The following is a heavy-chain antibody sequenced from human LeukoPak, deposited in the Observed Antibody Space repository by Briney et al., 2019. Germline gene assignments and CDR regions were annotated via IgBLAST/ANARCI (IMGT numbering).Heavy chain of an antibody. CDR3: ARTRDSSGCFDF. V-gene: IGHV3-21*01. CDR2: ISTGSTYI. CDR1: GFTFRTYS. D-gene: IGHD6-19*01. J-gene: IGHJ4*02. Sequence: GGSLRLSCSASGFTFRTYSMNWVRQAPGKGLEWVSSISTGSTYIFYGDSVKGRFTISRDDADNSLYLQMNSLGAEDTAVYYCARTRDSSGCFDFWGRGNLVTVSS.